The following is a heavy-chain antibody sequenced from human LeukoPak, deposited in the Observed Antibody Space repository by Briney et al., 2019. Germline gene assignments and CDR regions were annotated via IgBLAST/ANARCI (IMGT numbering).Heavy chain of an antibody. Sequence: GGSLRLSCAASGFTFSNFGMHWVRQAPGKGLEWVAVISYDGSSKYYADSVKGRFTISRDNSKNTLYLQMNSLRAEDTAVYYCARDPSRSGWYRHDYWGQGTLVTVSS. D-gene: IGHD6-19*01. CDR3: ARDPSRSGWYRHDY. J-gene: IGHJ4*02. V-gene: IGHV3-30*03. CDR2: ISYDGSSK. CDR1: GFTFSNFG.